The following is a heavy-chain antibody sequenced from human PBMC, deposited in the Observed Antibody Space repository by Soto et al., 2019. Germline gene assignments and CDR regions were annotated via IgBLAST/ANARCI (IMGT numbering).Heavy chain of an antibody. J-gene: IGHJ4*02. CDR1: GFTFSNYW. CDR3: VRTPYSRSSYH. D-gene: IGHD1-26*01. CDR2: INPDGTFT. V-gene: IGHV3-74*01. Sequence: DVQLVESGGGLVQPGGSLRLSCAASGFTFSNYWMHWVRQVPGKGPVWVSRINPDGTFTTYADSVKGRFTISRDNAKNTLYLQMSSLGVDDTAVYYCVRTPYSRSSYHWGQGTLVTVSS.